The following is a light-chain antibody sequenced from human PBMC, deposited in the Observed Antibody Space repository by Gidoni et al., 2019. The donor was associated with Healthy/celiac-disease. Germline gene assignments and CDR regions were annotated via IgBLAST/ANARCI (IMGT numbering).Light chain of an antibody. CDR2: DVS. Sequence: SALTQPASVARSTGQSITISCTGTSSDAGGYTYVSWYQQHPGKAPKLMSYDVSKRPSGVSNRFSGSKSGNTASLTISRLQAEDEADYYCSSYTSSSTVVFGGGTKLTVL. V-gene: IGLV2-14*01. CDR3: SSYTSSSTVV. CDR1: SSDAGGYTY. J-gene: IGLJ2*01.